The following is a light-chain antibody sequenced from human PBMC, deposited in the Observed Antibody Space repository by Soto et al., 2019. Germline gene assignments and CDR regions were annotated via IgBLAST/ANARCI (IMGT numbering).Light chain of an antibody. Sequence: DIVMTQSPLSLPVTPGEPASISCRSSQSLLHNNGYNYLDWYLQKPGQSPQLLIYSGSNRASGVPDRFSGSGSGTDFTLKIIRVEAEDVGVYYCMQALQTPFTFGPGTKVDIK. CDR1: QSLLHNNGYNY. CDR3: MQALQTPFT. J-gene: IGKJ3*01. CDR2: SGS. V-gene: IGKV2-28*01.